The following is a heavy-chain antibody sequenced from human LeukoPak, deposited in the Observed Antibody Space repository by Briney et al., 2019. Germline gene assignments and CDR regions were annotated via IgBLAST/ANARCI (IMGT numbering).Heavy chain of an antibody. J-gene: IGHJ5*02. CDR1: GGSISSYY. D-gene: IGHD3-3*01. CDR3: ARDNRRYYDFWSGYNYNWFDP. Sequence: PSETLSLTCTVSGGSISSYYWSWIRQPPGKGLEWIGYIYYSGSNNYNPSLKSRVTISVDTSKNQFSLKLSSVTAADTAVYYCARDNRRYYDFWSGYNYNWFDPWGQGTLVTVSS. V-gene: IGHV4-59*01. CDR2: IYYSGSN.